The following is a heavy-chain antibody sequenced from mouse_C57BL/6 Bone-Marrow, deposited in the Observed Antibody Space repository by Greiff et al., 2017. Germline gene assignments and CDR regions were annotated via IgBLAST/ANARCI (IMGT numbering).Heavy chain of an antibody. J-gene: IGHJ2*01. CDR1: GYTFTSYW. CDR2: IDPSDSYT. Sequence: QVQLQQSGAELVMPGASVKLSCKASGYTFTSYWMHWVKQRPGQGLEWIGEIDPSDSYTNYNQKFKGKSTLTVDKSSSTAYMQLSSLTSEDSAVYYCARGGRSYDYFDYWGQGTTLTVSS. D-gene: IGHD1-1*01. CDR3: ARGGRSYDYFDY. V-gene: IGHV1-69*01.